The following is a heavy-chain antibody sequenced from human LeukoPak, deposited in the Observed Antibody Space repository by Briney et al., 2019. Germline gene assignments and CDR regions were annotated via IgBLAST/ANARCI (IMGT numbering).Heavy chain of an antibody. D-gene: IGHD3-10*01. Sequence: QTGGSLRLSCAASGFTFSSYAMHWVRQAPGKGLEWVALISYDGNNKFYADSVKGRSTISRDNSRNTLYLQMNSLRGEDAAVYSCARGGIPTGPYYYFYYMDVWGKGTAVTVSS. CDR2: ISYDGNNK. V-gene: IGHV3-30*01. CDR3: ARGGIPTGPYYYFYYMDV. CDR1: GFTFSSYA. J-gene: IGHJ6*03.